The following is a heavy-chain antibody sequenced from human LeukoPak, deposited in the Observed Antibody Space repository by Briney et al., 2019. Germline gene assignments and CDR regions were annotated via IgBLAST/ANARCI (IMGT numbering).Heavy chain of an antibody. J-gene: IGHJ3*02. D-gene: IGHD1-1*01. Sequence: GGSLRLSCAASGFTVSSNYMSWVRQAPGKGLEWVSSISSSSSYIYYADSVKGRFTISRDNAKNSLYLQMNSLRAEDTAVYYCARPLELEPARGDTFDIWGQGTMVTASS. CDR2: ISSSSSYI. CDR3: ARPLELEPARGDTFDI. V-gene: IGHV3-21*01. CDR1: GFTVSSNY.